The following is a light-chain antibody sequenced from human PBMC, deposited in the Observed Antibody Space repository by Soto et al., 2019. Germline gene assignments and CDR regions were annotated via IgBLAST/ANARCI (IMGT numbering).Light chain of an antibody. V-gene: IGKV1-33*01. CDR2: DES. J-gene: IGKJ5*01. CDR3: PQYENLPT. Sequence: DIQMTQSPSSLPASVGDRVTITCQASQNINNYLNWYQQKPGRAPKLLIYDESNLEAGVPSRFRGSGSGTDFTFTISRLQPEDIATFYCPQYENLPTVGQGTRLDIK. CDR1: QNINNY.